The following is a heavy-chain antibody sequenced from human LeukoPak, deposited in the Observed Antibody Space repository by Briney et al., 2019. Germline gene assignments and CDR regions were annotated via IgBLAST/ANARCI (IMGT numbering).Heavy chain of an antibody. Sequence: GGSLRLSCAASGFTFSSYSMNWVRQAPGKGLEWVSSISSSSSYIYYADSAKGRFTISRDNAKNSLYLQMNSLRAEDTAVYYCARSIAAAAPDYWGQGTLVTVSS. CDR2: ISSSSSYI. J-gene: IGHJ4*02. CDR1: GFTFSSYS. D-gene: IGHD6-13*01. V-gene: IGHV3-21*01. CDR3: ARSIAAAAPDY.